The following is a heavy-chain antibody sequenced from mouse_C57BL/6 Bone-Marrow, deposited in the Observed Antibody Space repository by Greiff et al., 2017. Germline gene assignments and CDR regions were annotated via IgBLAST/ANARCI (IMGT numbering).Heavy chain of an antibody. D-gene: IGHD1-1*01. CDR1: GFTFSDYG. CDR2: ISSGRSTI. CDR3: AREYYGSSSYFDY. V-gene: IGHV5-17*01. J-gene: IGHJ2*01. Sequence: EVKLVESGGGLVKPGGSLKLSCAASGFTFSDYGMHWVRQAPEKGLEWVAYISSGRSTIYYADTVKGRFTISRDNAKNTLFLQMTSLRSEDTAMYYCAREYYGSSSYFDYGGQGTTLTVSS.